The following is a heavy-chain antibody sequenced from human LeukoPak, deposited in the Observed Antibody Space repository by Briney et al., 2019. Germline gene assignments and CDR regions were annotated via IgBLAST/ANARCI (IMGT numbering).Heavy chain of an antibody. CDR1: GGSISSYY. V-gene: IGHV4-59*01. D-gene: IGHD6-19*01. CDR3: ARDSSSGWYYFDY. J-gene: IGHJ4*02. Sequence: SETLSLTCTVSGGSISSYYWSWIRQPPGKGLEWIGYIYYSGSTNYNPSLKSRVTISVDTSKNQFSLKLSSVTAADTAVYYCARDSSSGWYYFDYWGQGTLVTVSS. CDR2: IYYSGST.